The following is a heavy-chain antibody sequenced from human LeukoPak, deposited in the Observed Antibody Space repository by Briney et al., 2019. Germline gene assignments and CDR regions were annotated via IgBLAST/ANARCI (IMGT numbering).Heavy chain of an antibody. D-gene: IGHD6-19*01. CDR1: GGSISNYY. J-gene: IGHJ4*02. V-gene: IGHV4-59*01. CDR2: IYYSGST. Sequence: SETLSLTCTVSGGSISNYYWSWVRQPPGKGLEWIGFIYYSGSTNYNPSLKSRVTISVDTSKNQFSLKLSSVTAADTAVYYRARGYSSGLYFDYWGQGTLVTVSS. CDR3: ARGYSSGLYFDY.